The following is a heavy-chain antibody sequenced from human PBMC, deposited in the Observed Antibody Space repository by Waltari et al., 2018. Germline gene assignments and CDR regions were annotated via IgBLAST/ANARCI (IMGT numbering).Heavy chain of an antibody. CDR2: ISSSGGST. J-gene: IGHJ4*02. CDR1: GFTFSGYA. CDR3: AKARYGGNSPNGY. D-gene: IGHD2-21*02. Sequence: EMQLLESGGGLVEPGGSLRLSCAASGFTFSGYAMSWVRQAPGKGLEWVSGISSSGGSTYYADAVKGRFSISRDNYKNILFLEMHRLRAEDTAVYYCAKARYGGNSPNGYWGQGTLVTVSS. V-gene: IGHV3-23*01.